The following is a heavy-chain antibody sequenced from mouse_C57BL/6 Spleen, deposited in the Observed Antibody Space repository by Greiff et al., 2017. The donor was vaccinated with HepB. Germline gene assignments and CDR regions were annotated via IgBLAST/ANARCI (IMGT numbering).Heavy chain of an antibody. D-gene: IGHD3-2*02. CDR2: ISGGGGNT. CDR1: GFTFSSYT. CDR3: ARLAPDSSGPDY. J-gene: IGHJ2*01. Sequence: EVQVVESGGGLVKPGGSLKLSCAASGFTFSSYTMSWVRQTPEKRLGWVATISGGGGNTYYPDSVKGRFTISRDNAKNTLYLQMSSLRSEDTALYYCARLAPDSSGPDYWGQGTTLTVSS. V-gene: IGHV5-9*01.